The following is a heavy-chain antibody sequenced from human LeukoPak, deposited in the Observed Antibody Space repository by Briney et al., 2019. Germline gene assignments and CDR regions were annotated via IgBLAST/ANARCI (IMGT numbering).Heavy chain of an antibody. Sequence: PGRSLRLSCAASGFTFSSYGMHWVRQAPGKGLEWVAVISYDGSNKYYADSVKGRFTISRDNSKNTLYPQMNSLRAEDTAVYYCAKLVDSSGWYWPADYWGQGTLVTVSS. CDR3: AKLVDSSGWYWPADY. V-gene: IGHV3-30*18. D-gene: IGHD6-19*01. CDR1: GFTFSSYG. CDR2: ISYDGSNK. J-gene: IGHJ4*02.